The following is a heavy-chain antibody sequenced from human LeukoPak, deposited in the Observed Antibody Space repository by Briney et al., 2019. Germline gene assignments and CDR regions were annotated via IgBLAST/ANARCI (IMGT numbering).Heavy chain of an antibody. D-gene: IGHD2-15*01. CDR3: ARFCSGGNCYSLVENWFDP. V-gene: IGHV4-59*01. CDR2: IYYSGST. Sequence: SETLSLTCTVSGGSISSYYWSWIRQPPGKGLEWIGYIYYSGSTNYNPSLKSRVTISVDTSKNQFSLKLSSVTAADTAVYYCARFCSGGNCYSLVENWFDPWGQGTLVTVSS. CDR1: GGSISSYY. J-gene: IGHJ5*02.